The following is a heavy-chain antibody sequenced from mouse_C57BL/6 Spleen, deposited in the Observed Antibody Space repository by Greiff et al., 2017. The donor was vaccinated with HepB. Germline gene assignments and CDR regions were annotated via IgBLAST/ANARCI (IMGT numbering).Heavy chain of an antibody. V-gene: IGHV1-53*01. Sequence: QVHVKQPGTELVKPGASVKLSCKASGYTFTSYWMHWVKQRPGQGLEWIGNINPSNGGTNYNEKFKSKATLTVDKSSSTAYMQLSSLTSEDSAVYYCARSFYYGYPWFAYWGQGTLVTVSA. J-gene: IGHJ3*01. CDR2: INPSNGGT. CDR1: GYTFTSYW. CDR3: ARSFYYGYPWFAY. D-gene: IGHD2-2*01.